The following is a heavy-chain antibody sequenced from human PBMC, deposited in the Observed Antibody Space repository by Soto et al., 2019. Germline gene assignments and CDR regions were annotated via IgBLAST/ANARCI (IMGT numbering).Heavy chain of an antibody. CDR2: ISYDGSNK. V-gene: IGHV3-30*18. D-gene: IGHD3-10*01. CDR1: GFTFSSYG. Sequence: QVQLVESGGGVVQPGRSLRLSCAASGFTFSSYGMHWVRQAPGKGLEWVAVISYDGSNKYYADSVKGRFTISRDNSKNTLYLQMNSLRAEDTAVYYCAKRMGSGSYYEPDYWGQGTLVTVSS. CDR3: AKRMGSGSYYEPDY. J-gene: IGHJ4*02.